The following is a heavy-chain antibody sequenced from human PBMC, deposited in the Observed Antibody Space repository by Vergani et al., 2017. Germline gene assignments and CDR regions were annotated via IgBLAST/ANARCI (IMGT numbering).Heavy chain of an antibody. J-gene: IGHJ5*02. CDR3: ARDENTMIVVADINHYNWFDP. CDR2: INPSGGST. V-gene: IGHV1-46*03. Sequence: VQLVQSGAEVKKPGATVKISCKVSGYTFTSYYMHWVRQAPGQGLEWMGIINPSGGSTSYAQKFQGRVTMTRDTSTSTVYMELSSLRSEDTAVYYCARDENTMIVVADINHYNWFDPWGQGTLVTVSS. CDR1: GYTFTSYY. D-gene: IGHD3-22*01.